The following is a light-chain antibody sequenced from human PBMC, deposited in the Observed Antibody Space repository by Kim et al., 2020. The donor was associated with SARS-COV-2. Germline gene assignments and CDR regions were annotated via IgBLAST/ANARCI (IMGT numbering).Light chain of an antibody. V-gene: IGKV1-39*01. J-gene: IGKJ4*01. CDR2: AAS. Sequence: ASVGDRVTITCRASQSISNYLNWYQQKLGKAPKLLIYAASSLQSGVPPRFSGGGSGTDFTLTISSLQPEDFATYYCQQSYSTPLTFGGGTKVDIK. CDR1: QSISNY. CDR3: QQSYSTPLT.